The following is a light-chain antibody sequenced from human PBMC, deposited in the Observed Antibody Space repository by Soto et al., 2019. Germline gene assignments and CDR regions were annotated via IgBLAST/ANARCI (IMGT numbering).Light chain of an antibody. CDR2: GNN. J-gene: IGLJ1*01. CDR1: WSNIGAGHD. CDR3: QSFDSSMSIYI. V-gene: IGLV1-40*01. Sequence: SVLTPPPSVSGAPGQSVTISCSGTWSNIGAGHDVHWYQQFPGTAPKLLIYGNNNRPSGVPDRFSGSKSGSSASLAITGLQAEDETDYYCQSFDSSMSIYIFGTGTKVTVL.